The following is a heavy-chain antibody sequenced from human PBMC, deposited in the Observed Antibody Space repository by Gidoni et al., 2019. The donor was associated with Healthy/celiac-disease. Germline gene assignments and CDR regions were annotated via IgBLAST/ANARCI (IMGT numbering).Heavy chain of an antibody. CDR2: IYHSGST. CDR1: GGAISSSNW. J-gene: IGHJ3*02. Sequence: QVQLQESGPGLVKPSGDLSLSCAVSGGAISSSNWGTWVRQPPGKGLEWIGEIYHSGSTTYNLSRKLRVTISVDKSKNQFSLKLTSVTAADTAVYYCARGYYGSGSYVAFDIWGQGTMVTVSS. V-gene: IGHV4-4*02. CDR3: ARGYYGSGSYVAFDI. D-gene: IGHD3-10*01.